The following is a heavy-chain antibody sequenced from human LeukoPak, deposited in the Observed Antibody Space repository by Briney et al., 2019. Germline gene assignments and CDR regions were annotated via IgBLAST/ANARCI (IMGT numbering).Heavy chain of an antibody. D-gene: IGHD6-13*01. CDR3: ARGGSSWYDAGWFDP. CDR1: GFTFSDYA. Sequence: GSLRLSCAASGFTFSDYAMHWIRQPPGKGLEWIGEINHSGSTNYNPSLKSRVTISVDTSKNQFSLKLSSVTAADTAVYYCARGGSSWYDAGWFDPWGQGTLVTVSS. J-gene: IGHJ5*02. CDR2: INHSGST. V-gene: IGHV4-34*01.